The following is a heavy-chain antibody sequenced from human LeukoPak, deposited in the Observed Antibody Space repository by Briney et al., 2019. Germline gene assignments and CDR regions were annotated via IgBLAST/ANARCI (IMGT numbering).Heavy chain of an antibody. CDR1: GGSFSGYY. D-gene: IGHD3-10*01. CDR2: INHSGST. J-gene: IGHJ5*02. Sequence: SETLSLTCAVYGGSFSGYYWSWIRQPPGKGLEWIGEINHSGSTNYNPSLKSRVTISVDTSKNQFSLKLSSVPAADTAVYYCARSPGGRIWFGELFQRGKWFDPWGQGPLVTVSS. CDR3: ARSPGGRIWFGELFQRGKWFDP. V-gene: IGHV4-34*01.